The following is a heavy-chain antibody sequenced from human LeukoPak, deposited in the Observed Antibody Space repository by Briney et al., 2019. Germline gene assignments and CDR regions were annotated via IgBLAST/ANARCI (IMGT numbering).Heavy chain of an antibody. D-gene: IGHD6-19*01. CDR2: IKQDGGGE. CDR3: ARGRYTTGWYPDYFDL. Sequence: GGSLRLSCGASGFTLSSYWMGWVRRAPGEGLEWVANIKQDGGGEYYVDSVKGRFTISRDSAKNSVCLQMSSLRGEDTALYFCARGRYTTGWYPDYFDLWGQGTLVTVSS. CDR1: GFTLSSYW. V-gene: IGHV3-7*01. J-gene: IGHJ4*02.